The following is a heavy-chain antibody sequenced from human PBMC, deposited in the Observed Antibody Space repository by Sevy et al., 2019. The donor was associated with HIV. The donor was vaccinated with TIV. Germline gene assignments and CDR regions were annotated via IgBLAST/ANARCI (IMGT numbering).Heavy chain of an antibody. Sequence: GGSLRLSCAASGFTFSSYSMNWVRQAPGKGLEWVSYISSSSSTIYYADSVKGRFTISRDNAKNSLYLQMNSLRDEDTAVYYCARDNHITMVRGVTHNWFDPWGQGTLVTVSS. CDR1: GFTFSSYS. D-gene: IGHD3-10*01. V-gene: IGHV3-48*02. J-gene: IGHJ5*02. CDR3: ARDNHITMVRGVTHNWFDP. CDR2: ISSSSSTI.